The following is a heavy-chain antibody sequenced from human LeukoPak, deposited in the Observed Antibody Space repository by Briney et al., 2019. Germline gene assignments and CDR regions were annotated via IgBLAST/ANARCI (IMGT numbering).Heavy chain of an antibody. V-gene: IGHV3-53*01. Sequence: GGSLRLSCAASEFTVSRNYMLWVRQAPGKGLEWVSLIFSNGDTHYADSVKGRFTISRDTTKNTVSLQMTSLRGEDTAMYYCTRDQMNYWGQGTLVTVSS. D-gene: IGHD5-24*01. J-gene: IGHJ4*02. CDR2: IFSNGDT. CDR1: EFTVSRNY. CDR3: TRDQMNY.